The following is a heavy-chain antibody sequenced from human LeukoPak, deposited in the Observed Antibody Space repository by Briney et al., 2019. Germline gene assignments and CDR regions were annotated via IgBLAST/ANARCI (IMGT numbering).Heavy chain of an antibody. D-gene: IGHD5-18*01. J-gene: IGHJ4*02. CDR2: ISYDGSNK. CDR1: GFTLSSYG. V-gene: IGHV3-30*18. CDR3: AKDSHTAMAD. Sequence: PGGSLRLSCAASGFTLSSYGMHWVRQAPGKGLEWVAVISYDGSNKYYADSVKGRFTISRDNSKNTLYLQMNSLRAEDTAVYYCAKDSHTAMADWGQGTLVTVSS.